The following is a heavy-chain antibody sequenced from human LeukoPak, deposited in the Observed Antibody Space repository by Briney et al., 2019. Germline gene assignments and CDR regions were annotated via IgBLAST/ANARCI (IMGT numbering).Heavy chain of an antibody. CDR3: AKDPDYYGSGSYYPFDY. J-gene: IGHJ4*02. CDR1: GFTFSSYW. D-gene: IGHD3-10*01. CDR2: IKQDGSEK. Sequence: GGSLRLSCAASGFTFSSYWMSWVRQAPGKGLEWVANIKQDGSEKYYVDSVKGRFTTSRDNAKNSLYLQMNSLRAEDTAVYYCAKDPDYYGSGSYYPFDYWGQGTLVTVSS. V-gene: IGHV3-7*01.